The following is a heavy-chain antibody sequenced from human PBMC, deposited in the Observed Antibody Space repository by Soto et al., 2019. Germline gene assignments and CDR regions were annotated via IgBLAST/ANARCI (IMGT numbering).Heavy chain of an antibody. Sequence: QVQLVESGGGVVQPGRSLRLSCAASGFTFSSYAMHWVRQAPGKGLEWVAVISYDGSNKYYADSVKGRFTISRDNSKNTLHLQMNSLRAEDTAVYYCARVDSSSWYSDYWGQGTLVTVSS. CDR3: ARVDSSSWYSDY. D-gene: IGHD6-13*01. CDR2: ISYDGSNK. CDR1: GFTFSSYA. V-gene: IGHV3-30-3*01. J-gene: IGHJ4*02.